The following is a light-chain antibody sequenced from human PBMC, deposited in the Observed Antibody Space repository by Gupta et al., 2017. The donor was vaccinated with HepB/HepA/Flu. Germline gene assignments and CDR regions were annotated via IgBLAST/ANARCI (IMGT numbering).Light chain of an antibody. CDR1: KLGDKY. V-gene: IGLV3-1*01. CDR3: QAWDSSPSVV. Sequence: SYELTQTPSVSVSPGQTASITCSGDKLGDKYACWYQQKPGQSPVLVIYQDSKRPSGIPALFSGSNSGNTATLTISGTQAMDDADYYCQAWDSSPSVVFGGGTKLTVL. J-gene: IGLJ2*01. CDR2: QDS.